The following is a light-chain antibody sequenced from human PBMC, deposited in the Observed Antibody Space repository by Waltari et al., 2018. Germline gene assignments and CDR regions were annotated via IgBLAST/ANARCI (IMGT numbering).Light chain of an antibody. CDR2: AAS. J-gene: IGKJ4*01. V-gene: IGKV1-39*01. CDR3: QQSYNLPFT. CDR1: QSISTF. Sequence: DFQMTQSPSSLFASVGDSVTSTCRASQSISTFLNWYQQKPGKAPKLLIYAASSLHSGVPSRFSGSGSGTDFTLSISSLQREDFATYYCQQSYNLPFTFGGGTKVEIK.